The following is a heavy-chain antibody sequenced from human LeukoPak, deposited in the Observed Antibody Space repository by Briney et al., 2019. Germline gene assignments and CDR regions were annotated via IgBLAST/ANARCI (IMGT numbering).Heavy chain of an antibody. CDR1: GFTFSSYW. V-gene: IGHV3-7*01. Sequence: GGSLRLSCTASGFTFSSYWMSWVRQAPGKGLEWVANIKQDGSEKDYVDSVKGRFTISRDNAKNSLYLQMNSLRAEDTAMYYCAKYCGGDCYGMDVWGQGTTVTVSS. J-gene: IGHJ6*02. CDR3: AKYCGGDCYGMDV. D-gene: IGHD2-21*01. CDR2: IKQDGSEK.